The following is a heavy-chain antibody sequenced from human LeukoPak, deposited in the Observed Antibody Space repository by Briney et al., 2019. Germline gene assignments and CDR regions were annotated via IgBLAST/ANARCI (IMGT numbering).Heavy chain of an antibody. D-gene: IGHD1-26*01. CDR2: VWYDGSNK. J-gene: IGHJ4*02. CDR3: AKDLSLGAIDY. V-gene: IGHV3-33*06. Sequence: GGSLRLSCAASGFTFSSYGMHWVRQAPGKGLEWVAVVWYDGSNKYYADSVKGRFTTPRDNSKNTLYLQMNSLRAEDTAVYYCAKDLSLGAIDYWGQGTLVTVSS. CDR1: GFTFSSYG.